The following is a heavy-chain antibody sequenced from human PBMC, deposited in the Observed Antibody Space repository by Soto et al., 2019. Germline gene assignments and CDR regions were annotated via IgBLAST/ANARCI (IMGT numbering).Heavy chain of an antibody. CDR1: GISFSNFW. CDR2: IKGDGSEK. Sequence: QPGGSLRLSCATAGISFSNFWMSWVRQVPGMGLEWVAKIKGDGSEKYYVDSVKGRFTISRDNAKNSLYLQINSLRGDDTAIYYCVKSGDNYNALDYWGQGTPVTVSS. V-gene: IGHV3-7*01. D-gene: IGHD1-1*01. J-gene: IGHJ4*02. CDR3: VKSGDNYNALDY.